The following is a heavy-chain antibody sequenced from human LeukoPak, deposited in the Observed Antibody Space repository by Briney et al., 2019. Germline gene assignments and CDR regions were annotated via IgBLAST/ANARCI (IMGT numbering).Heavy chain of an antibody. CDR3: AREPPGNYDSSGHYYAYFDC. CDR2: ISSGSSTI. J-gene: IGHJ4*02. Sequence: PGGSLRLSCAASGFIFSDDNMNWVGQAPGKGLEWVSYISSGSSTIYYADSVEGRFTISRDNAKNSLYLQMNSLTDEDTAVYYCAREPPGNYDSSGHYYAYFDCWGQGTLVTVSS. CDR1: GFIFSDDN. D-gene: IGHD3-22*01. V-gene: IGHV3-48*02.